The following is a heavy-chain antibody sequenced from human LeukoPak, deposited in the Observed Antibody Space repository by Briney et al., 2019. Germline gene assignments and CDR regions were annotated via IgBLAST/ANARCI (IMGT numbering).Heavy chain of an antibody. CDR3: AKDRGGVDY. J-gene: IGHJ4*02. CDR2: ISSNGGTA. D-gene: IGHD3-16*01. CDR1: GFAFSAHI. Sequence: GESLRLSCSASGFAFSAHIMHWVRQVPGRGLEHVAAISSNGGTAKYADSLKGRFTTSRDNSQNTLYLQMNSLRSEDSALYYCAKDRGGVDYWGQGTLVTVSS. V-gene: IGHV3-64*04.